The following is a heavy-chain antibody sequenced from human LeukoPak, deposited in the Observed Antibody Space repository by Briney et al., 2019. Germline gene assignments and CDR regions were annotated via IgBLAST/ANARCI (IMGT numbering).Heavy chain of an antibody. CDR1: GGSISSYY. V-gene: IGHV4-59*01. CDR2: IYYSGST. D-gene: IGHD6-6*01. Sequence: SETLSLTCTVSGGSISSYYWSWIRQPPGKGLEWIGYIYYSGSTNYNPSLKSRVTISVDTSKNQFSLKLSSVTAADTAVYYCARVPAAARRGWFDPWGQGTLVTVSS. J-gene: IGHJ5*02. CDR3: ARVPAAARRGWFDP.